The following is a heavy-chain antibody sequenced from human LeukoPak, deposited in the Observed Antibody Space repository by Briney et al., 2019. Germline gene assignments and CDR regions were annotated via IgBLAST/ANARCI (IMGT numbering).Heavy chain of an antibody. D-gene: IGHD6-25*01. CDR2: ITPSGGST. V-gene: IGHV1-46*01. J-gene: IGHJ6*03. CDR3: ASSSASAFYYYYYMDV. Sequence: ASVKVSCKASGYTFTSYYIHWVRQAPGQGLEWMGIITPSGGSTSYAQKFQGRVSMTRDMSTSTVYMELSSLRSEDTAVYYCASSSASAFYYYYYMDVWGKGTTVSVSS. CDR1: GYTFTSYY.